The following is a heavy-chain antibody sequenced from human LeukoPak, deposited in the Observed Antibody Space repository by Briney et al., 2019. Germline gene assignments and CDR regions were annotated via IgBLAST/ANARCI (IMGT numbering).Heavy chain of an antibody. J-gene: IGHJ4*02. D-gene: IGHD3-22*01. CDR1: GSTFSSYA. CDR3: ARDRAREYYDSSGYPFDY. CDR2: IIPILGIA. Sequence: SVKVSCTASGSTFSSYAISWVRQAPGQGLEWMGRIIPILGIANYAQKFQGRVTITADKSTSTAYMELSSLRSEDTAVYYCARDRAREYYDSSGYPFDYWGQGTLVTVSS. V-gene: IGHV1-69*04.